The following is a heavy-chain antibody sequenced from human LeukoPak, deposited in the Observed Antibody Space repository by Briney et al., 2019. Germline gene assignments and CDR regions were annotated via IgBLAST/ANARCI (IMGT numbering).Heavy chain of an antibody. Sequence: ASVKVSCKASGYTFTSYDINWVRQATGQGLEWMGWMNPNSGNTGYAQKFQGRVTMTRNTSISTAYMELSSLRPEDTAVYYCARASRTLLRFLEWLAGYYFDYWGQGTLVTVSS. D-gene: IGHD3-3*01. J-gene: IGHJ4*02. CDR3: ARASRTLLRFLEWLAGYYFDY. V-gene: IGHV1-8*01. CDR2: MNPNSGNT. CDR1: GYTFTSYD.